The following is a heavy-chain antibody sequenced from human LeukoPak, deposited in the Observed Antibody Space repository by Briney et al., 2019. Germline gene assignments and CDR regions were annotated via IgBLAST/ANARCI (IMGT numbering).Heavy chain of an antibody. D-gene: IGHD3-16*02. CDR1: GGSISSSSYY. CDR2: IYYSGST. V-gene: IGHV4-39*01. Sequence: PSETLSLTCTVSGGSISSSSYYWGWIRQPPGKGLKWIGSIYYSGSTYYNPSLKSRVTISVDTSKNQFSLKLSSVTAADTTVYYCARHHYDYVWGSYRYTLNTPYYFDYWGQGTLVTVSS. CDR3: ARHHYDYVWGSYRYTLNTPYYFDY. J-gene: IGHJ4*02.